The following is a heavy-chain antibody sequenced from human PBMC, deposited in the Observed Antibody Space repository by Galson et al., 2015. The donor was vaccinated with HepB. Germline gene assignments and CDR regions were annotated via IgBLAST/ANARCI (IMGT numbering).Heavy chain of an antibody. CDR3: VTNLRELAYYYDSSGYYLDY. CDR2: INPNSGGT. D-gene: IGHD3-22*01. Sequence: FTGYYMHWVRQAPGQGLEWMGWINPNSGGTNYAQKFQGGVTMTRDTSISTAYMELSRLKSDDTAVYYCVTNLRELAYYYDSSGYYLDYWGQGTLVTVSS. J-gene: IGHJ4*02. CDR1: FTGYY. V-gene: IGHV1-2*02.